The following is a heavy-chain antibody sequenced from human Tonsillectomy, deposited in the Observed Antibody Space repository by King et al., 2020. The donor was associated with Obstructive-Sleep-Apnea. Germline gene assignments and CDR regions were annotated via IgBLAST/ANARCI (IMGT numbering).Heavy chain of an antibody. CDR1: GFTFSNYS. CDR2: ISRSSSTI. V-gene: IGHV3-48*04. Sequence: VQLVESGGGLVQPGGSLRLSCAASGFTFSNYSMNWVRQAPGKGLEWVAFISRSSSTIYYADSVKGRLTISRDNAKNSLYLQMNSLRVEDTVVYHCARGAWDYGDYWGQGTLVTVSS. CDR3: ARGAWDYGDY. J-gene: IGHJ4*02.